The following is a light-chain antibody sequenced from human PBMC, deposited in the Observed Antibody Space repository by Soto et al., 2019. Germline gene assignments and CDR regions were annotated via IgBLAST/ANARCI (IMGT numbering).Light chain of an antibody. CDR1: QSISSY. J-gene: IGKJ1*01. CDR2: AAS. Sequence: DIQMTQSPSSLSASVGDRVTITCRASQSISSYLNWYQQKPGKVPKLLIYAASSLQGGVPSRFSGSGSGTDFTLTISSLQPEDFATYYCQQSFSAPWTFGQGTKEEIK. V-gene: IGKV1-39*01. CDR3: QQSFSAPWT.